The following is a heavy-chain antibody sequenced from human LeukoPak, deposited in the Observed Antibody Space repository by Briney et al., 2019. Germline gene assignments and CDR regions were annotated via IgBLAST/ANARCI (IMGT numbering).Heavy chain of an antibody. CDR2: IDQGGSVR. V-gene: IGHV3-7*01. J-gene: IGHJ4*02. CDR1: GFSFSTYW. CDR3: GRDPESSSFDL. Sequence: GGSLRLSCAASGFSFSTYWMSWVRQTPEKGLEFVANIDQGGSVRNYMDSLKGRCTISRDNAKKSLYLEINSLRADDTAVYYCGRDPESSSFDLWGRGALVTVSS. D-gene: IGHD1-14*01.